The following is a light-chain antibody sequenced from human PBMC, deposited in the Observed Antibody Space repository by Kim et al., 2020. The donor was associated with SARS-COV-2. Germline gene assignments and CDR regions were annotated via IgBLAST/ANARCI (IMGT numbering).Light chain of an antibody. CDR3: ATWDDTLEGPV. CDR1: RSNIGSNT. J-gene: IGLJ3*02. V-gene: IGLV1-44*01. CDR2: NKS. Sequence: QLVLTQPPSASGTPGQRVTISCSGSRSNIGSNTVNWYQHVPGTAPKLLIFNKSRRPSGVPDRFSGSKSDTSASLVISGLQSEDEADYYCATWDDTLEGPVFGGGTKLTVL.